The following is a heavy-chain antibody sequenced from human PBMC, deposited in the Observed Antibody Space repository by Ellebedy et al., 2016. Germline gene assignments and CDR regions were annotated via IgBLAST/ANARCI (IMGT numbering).Heavy chain of an antibody. J-gene: IGHJ4*02. Sequence: GGSLRLXXAASGFTFSSYAMYWVRQAPGKGLECVAVISYDGSNKYYADSVKGRFTISRDNSKNTLYVQMNSLRAEDTAVYYCARDKVSAVVPAAILGYWGQGTLVTVSS. D-gene: IGHD2-2*01. V-gene: IGHV3-30-3*01. CDR2: ISYDGSNK. CDR1: GFTFSSYA. CDR3: ARDKVSAVVPAAILGY.